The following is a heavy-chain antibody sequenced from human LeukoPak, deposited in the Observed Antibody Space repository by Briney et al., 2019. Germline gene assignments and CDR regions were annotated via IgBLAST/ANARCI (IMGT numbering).Heavy chain of an antibody. CDR1: GGSISSYY. Sequence: PSETLSLTCTVSGGSISSYYWSWIRQPPGKGLEWIGYIYYSGSTNYNPSLKSRVTISVDTSKNQFSLKLSSVTAADTAVYYRARGYNPGPLDYWGQGTLVTVSS. CDR3: ARGYNPGPLDY. D-gene: IGHD5-24*01. J-gene: IGHJ4*02. V-gene: IGHV4-59*01. CDR2: IYYSGST.